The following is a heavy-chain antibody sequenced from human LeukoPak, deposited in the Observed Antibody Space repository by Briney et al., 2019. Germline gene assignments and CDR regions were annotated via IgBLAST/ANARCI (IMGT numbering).Heavy chain of an antibody. CDR2: ISDSGADT. V-gene: IGHV3-23*01. Sequence: GGSLRLSCTASGFTFSSRAMSWVRQAPGKGLEWVSFISDSGADTKYADSVKGRFTISRDNAKNSLYLQMNSLRAEDTAVYYCVTRGWADYYYYMDVWGKGTTVTVSS. J-gene: IGHJ6*03. CDR3: VTRGWADYYYYMDV. D-gene: IGHD6-19*01. CDR1: GFTFSSRA.